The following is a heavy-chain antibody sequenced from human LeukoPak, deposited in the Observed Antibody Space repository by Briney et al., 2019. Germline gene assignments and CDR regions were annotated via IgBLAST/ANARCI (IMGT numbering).Heavy chain of an antibody. V-gene: IGHV3-30*02. CDR3: AKNRPEDV. J-gene: IGHJ6*04. CDR2: IWYDGSNK. CDR1: GFTFRDYA. Sequence: GGSLRLSCVGSGFTFRDYAMHWVRQAPDRGLEWVASIWYDGSNKYYADSVTGRFTISRDNSKNTLYLQMNSLRAEDTAVYYCAKNRPEDVWGKGTTVTVSS.